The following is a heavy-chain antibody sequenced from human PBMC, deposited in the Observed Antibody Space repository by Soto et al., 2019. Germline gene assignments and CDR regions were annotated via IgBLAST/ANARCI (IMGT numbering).Heavy chain of an antibody. J-gene: IGHJ6*02. D-gene: IGHD3-22*01. CDR2: ISYDGSNK. Sequence: GGSLRLSCAASGLTFSSYAMHWVRQAPGKGLEWVAVISYDGSNKYYADSVKGRFTISRDNSKNTLYLQMNSLRAEDTAVYYCARDEANYYDSPTGMDVWGQGTTVTVSS. CDR1: GLTFSSYA. CDR3: ARDEANYYDSPTGMDV. V-gene: IGHV3-30-3*01.